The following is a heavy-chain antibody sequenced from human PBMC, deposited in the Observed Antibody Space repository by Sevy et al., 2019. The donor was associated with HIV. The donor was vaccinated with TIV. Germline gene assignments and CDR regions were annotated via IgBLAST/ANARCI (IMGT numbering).Heavy chain of an antibody. Sequence: SETLSLTCAVSGYSISSGYYWGWIRQPPGKGLEWIGSIYHSGSTYYNPSLKSRVTISVDTSKNQFSLMLSSVTAADTAVYYCAREDIVVVVAAYDAFDIWGQGTMVTVSS. D-gene: IGHD2-15*01. CDR1: GYSISSGYY. CDR3: AREDIVVVVAAYDAFDI. V-gene: IGHV4-38-2*02. CDR2: IYHSGST. J-gene: IGHJ3*02.